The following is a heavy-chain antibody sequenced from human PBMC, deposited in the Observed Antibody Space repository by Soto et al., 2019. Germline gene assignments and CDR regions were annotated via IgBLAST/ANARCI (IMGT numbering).Heavy chain of an antibody. V-gene: IGHV4-31*03. CDR3: AREGNIRGATGIDY. Sequence: QVQLQESGPGLVKPSQTLSLTCTWSGASISSGGFYWTWVPHHPGKGLEWIGYIYNRGSTDYNPSLKSRVTISADTSKNQFSLKLNYVTAADTAVYYCAREGNIRGATGIDYWGQGTLVTVSS. CDR2: IYNRGST. J-gene: IGHJ4*02. CDR1: GASISSGGFY. D-gene: IGHD3-10*01.